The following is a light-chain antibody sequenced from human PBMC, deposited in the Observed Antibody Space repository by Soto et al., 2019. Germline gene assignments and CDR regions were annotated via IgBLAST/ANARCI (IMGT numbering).Light chain of an antibody. V-gene: IGLV2-8*01. CDR1: SSDVGGYNY. Sequence: QSALTHPPSASGSPGQSVAISCTGTSSDVGGYNYVSWYQQHPGKAPKLMIYEVNKRPSGVPDRFSGSKSGNTASLTVSGLQAEDEADYYCSSYAGSSNVIGTGTKVTAL. J-gene: IGLJ1*01. CDR2: EVN. CDR3: SSYAGSSNV.